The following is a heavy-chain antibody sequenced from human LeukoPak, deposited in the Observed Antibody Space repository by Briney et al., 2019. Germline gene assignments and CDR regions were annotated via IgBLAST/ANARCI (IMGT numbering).Heavy chain of an antibody. Sequence: GASVSVSCKASGYTFTSYGISWGREAPGQGLEWVGRIIPVFGRVKSAQKFQGRVTITTDESTSTAYMELSSLSSEDTAVYYCARSGGAAFDIWGQGTMVIVSS. CDR2: IIPVFGRV. V-gene: IGHV1-69*05. CDR3: ARSGGAAFDI. CDR1: GYTFTSYG. J-gene: IGHJ3*02. D-gene: IGHD5-12*01.